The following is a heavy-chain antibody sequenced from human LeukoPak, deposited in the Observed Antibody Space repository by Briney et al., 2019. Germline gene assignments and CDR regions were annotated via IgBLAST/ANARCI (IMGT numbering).Heavy chain of an antibody. Sequence: ASVKVSCKASGYTFTSYGISWVRQAPGQGLEWMGWISAYNGNTNYAQKLQGRVTMTTDTSTSTAYMELRSLRSDDTAVYYCARGVSRYRLLNLYYYYGMDVWGQGTTVTVSS. V-gene: IGHV1-18*01. D-gene: IGHD2-2*01. CDR3: ARGVSRYRLLNLYYYYGMDV. J-gene: IGHJ6*02. CDR2: ISAYNGNT. CDR1: GYTFTSYG.